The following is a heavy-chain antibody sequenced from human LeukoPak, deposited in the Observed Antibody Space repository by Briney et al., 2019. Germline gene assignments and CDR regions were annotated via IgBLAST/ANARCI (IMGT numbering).Heavy chain of an antibody. D-gene: IGHD6-19*01. CDR1: GYSISSGYH. J-gene: IGHJ4*02. V-gene: IGHV4-38-2*01. Sequence: SETLSLTCAVSGYSISSGYHWGWIRQPPGKGLEWIGSIYHSGSTYYNPSLKSRVTISVDTSKNQFSLKLSSVTAADTAVYYCARQHSRGWLVDFDYWGQGTLVTVSS. CDR3: ARQHSRGWLVDFDY. CDR2: IYHSGST.